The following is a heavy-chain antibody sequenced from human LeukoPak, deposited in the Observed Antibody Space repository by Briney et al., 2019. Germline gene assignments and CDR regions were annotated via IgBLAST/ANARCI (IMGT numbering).Heavy chain of an antibody. J-gene: IGHJ1*01. CDR1: GFTFSSYG. CDR2: ISYDGSNK. V-gene: IGHV3-30*18. Sequence: GGSLRLPCAASGFTFSSYGMHWVRQAPGKGLEWVAVISYDGSNKYYADSVKGRFTISRDNSKNTLYLQMNSLRAEDTAVYYCAKDDSSGYSVLLYFQHWGQGTLVTVSS. CDR3: AKDDSSGYSVLLYFQH. D-gene: IGHD3-22*01.